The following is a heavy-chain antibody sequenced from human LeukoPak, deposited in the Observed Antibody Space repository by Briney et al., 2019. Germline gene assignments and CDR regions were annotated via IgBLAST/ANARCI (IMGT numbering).Heavy chain of an antibody. V-gene: IGHV1-69*01. Sequence: VPSLSASSKASGGTFSSYAISWVRQAPGQGLEWVGGISPIFSTANYGQKFQGRVTITADESPSTGYMELSSLRSYDTAVYYCARDLSSGRFWFDPWGQGTLVTVSS. CDR2: ISPIFSTA. CDR1: GGTFSSYA. J-gene: IGHJ5*02. CDR3: ARDLSSGRFWFDP. D-gene: IGHD3-16*01.